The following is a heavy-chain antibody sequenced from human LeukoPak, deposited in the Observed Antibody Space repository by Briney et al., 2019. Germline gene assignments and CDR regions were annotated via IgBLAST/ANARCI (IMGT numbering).Heavy chain of an antibody. J-gene: IGHJ5*02. Sequence: PGGSLRLPCAASGFTFSSYGMHWVRQAPGKGLEWVAVIWYDGSNKYYADSVKGRFTISRDNSKNTLYLQMNSLRAEDTAVYYCARGDYKNWFDPWGQGTLVTVSS. CDR1: GFTFSSYG. V-gene: IGHV3-33*01. CDR3: ARGDYKNWFDP. D-gene: IGHD4-11*01. CDR2: IWYDGSNK.